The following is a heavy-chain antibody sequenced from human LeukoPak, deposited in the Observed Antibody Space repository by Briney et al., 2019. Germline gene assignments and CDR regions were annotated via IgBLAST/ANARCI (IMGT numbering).Heavy chain of an antibody. CDR2: IYYSGST. D-gene: IGHD2-2*01. CDR3: ARGGLVPAAFDY. V-gene: IGHV4-59*01. CDR1: GRSISSYY. J-gene: IGHJ4*02. Sequence: SETLSLTCTVSGRSISSYYWSWIRQPPGKGLEWIGYIYYSGSTDYNPSLKSRVTISVDTSKNQFSLKLSSVTAADTAVYYCARGGLVPAAFDYWGQGTLVTVSS.